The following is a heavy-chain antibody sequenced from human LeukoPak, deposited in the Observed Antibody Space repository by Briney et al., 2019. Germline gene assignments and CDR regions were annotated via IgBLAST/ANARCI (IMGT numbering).Heavy chain of an antibody. CDR2: ISGSGGYT. J-gene: IGHJ6*04. Sequence: GGSLRLSCAASGFTFSSYAMSWVRQAPGKGLEWVSAISGSGGYTYYADSVKGRFTISRDNAKNSLYLQMNSLRAEDTAVYYCAELGITMIGGVWGKGTTVTISS. CDR3: AELGITMIGGV. CDR1: GFTFSSYA. V-gene: IGHV3-23*01. D-gene: IGHD3-10*02.